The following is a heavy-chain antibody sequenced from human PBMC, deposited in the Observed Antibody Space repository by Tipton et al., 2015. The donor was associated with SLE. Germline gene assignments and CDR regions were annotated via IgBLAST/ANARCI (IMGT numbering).Heavy chain of an antibody. V-gene: IGHV3-30*02. CDR2: IRYDGSNK. CDR1: GFTFSSYA. CDR3: ASPRVGD. D-gene: IGHD1-26*01. J-gene: IGHJ4*02. Sequence: SLRLSCAASGFTFSSYAMSWVRQAPGKGLEWVAFIRYDGSNKYYADSVKGRFTISRDNSKNTLYLQMNSLRAEDTAVYYCASPRVGDWGQGTLVTVSS.